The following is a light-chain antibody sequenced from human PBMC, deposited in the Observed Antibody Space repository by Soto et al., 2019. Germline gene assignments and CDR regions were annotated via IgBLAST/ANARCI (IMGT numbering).Light chain of an antibody. V-gene: IGKV3-15*01. Sequence: EIVMTQSPATLSVSPGERATLYCRASQSVSSNLAWYQQKPGQAPRLLIYGASSRATGIPVRFSGSGSETDFTLTISSLQSEDLAVYYCQQYNKWPTYTFGQGTKLEIK. CDR2: GAS. CDR3: QQYNKWPTYT. J-gene: IGKJ2*01. CDR1: QSVSSN.